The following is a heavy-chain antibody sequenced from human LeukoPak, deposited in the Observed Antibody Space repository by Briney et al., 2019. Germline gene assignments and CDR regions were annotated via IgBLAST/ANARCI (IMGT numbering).Heavy chain of an antibody. D-gene: IGHD2-15*01. CDR3: ARANGYSRPDY. CDR2: IYHSGST. Sequence: SETLSFTCTVSGYSISSGYYWGWIRQPPGKGLEWIGSIYHSGSTYYDPSLKSRVTISVDTSKNQFSLKLSSVTAADTAVYYCARANGYSRPDYWGQGTLVTVSS. CDR1: GYSISSGYY. V-gene: IGHV4-38-2*02. J-gene: IGHJ4*02.